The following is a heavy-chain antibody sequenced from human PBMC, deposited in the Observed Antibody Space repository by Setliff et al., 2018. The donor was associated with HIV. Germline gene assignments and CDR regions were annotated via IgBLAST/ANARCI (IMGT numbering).Heavy chain of an antibody. CDR2: MYYSGST. CDR3: ARVFVDTAVLRVLEYYFDS. V-gene: IGHV4-39*07. D-gene: IGHD5-18*01. Sequence: SETLSLTCTVSGGSISSSSYYWGWVRQPPGKGLEWIGSMYYSGSTYYIPSLKSRITISLDTSKNQFSLRMRSVTAADTAVYYCARVFVDTAVLRVLEYYFDSWGRGTLVTVSS. J-gene: IGHJ4*02. CDR1: GGSISSSSYY.